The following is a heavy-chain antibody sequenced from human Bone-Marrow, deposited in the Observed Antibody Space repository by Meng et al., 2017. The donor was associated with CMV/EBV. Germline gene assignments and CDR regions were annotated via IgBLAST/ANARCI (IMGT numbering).Heavy chain of an antibody. Sequence: INWGRQATGTGLEWMGWMNPNSGNTGDAQKFQGRVTMTRNTSISTAYMELSSLRSEDTAVYYCARARVLRFLEWLARSPPYNWFDPWGQGTLVTVSS. D-gene: IGHD3-3*01. J-gene: IGHJ5*02. CDR3: ARARVLRFLEWLARSPPYNWFDP. V-gene: IGHV1-8*01. CDR2: MNPNSGNT.